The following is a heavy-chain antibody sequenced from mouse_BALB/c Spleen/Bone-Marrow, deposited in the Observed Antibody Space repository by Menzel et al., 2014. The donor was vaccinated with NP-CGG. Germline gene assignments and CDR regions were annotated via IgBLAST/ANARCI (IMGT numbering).Heavy chain of an antibody. CDR2: IDPANGNT. D-gene: IGHD1-1*01. CDR3: ARSRDYGSSYYAMDY. J-gene: IGHJ4*01. V-gene: IGHV14-3*02. CDR1: GFNIKDTY. Sequence: EVQLQQSGAELVKPGAPVKLSCTASGFNIKDTYMHWVKQRPEQGLEWIGRIDPANGNTKYDPKFQGKATITADTSSNTAYLQLSSLTSEDTAVYYCARSRDYGSSYYAMDYWGQGTSVTVSS.